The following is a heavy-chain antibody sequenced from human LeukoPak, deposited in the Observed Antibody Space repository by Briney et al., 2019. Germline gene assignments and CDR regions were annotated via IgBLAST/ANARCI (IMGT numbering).Heavy chain of an antibody. Sequence: SETLSLTCTVSGGSISSYYWSWIRQPPGKGLEWMGYIYYSGSTNYNPSLKSRVTISVDTSKNQFSLKLSSVTAADTAVYYCARHGPYYYDRRGRHWYFDLWGRGTLVTVSS. CDR2: IYYSGST. V-gene: IGHV4-59*08. D-gene: IGHD3-22*01. CDR3: ARHGPYYYDRRGRHWYFDL. CDR1: GGSISSYY. J-gene: IGHJ2*01.